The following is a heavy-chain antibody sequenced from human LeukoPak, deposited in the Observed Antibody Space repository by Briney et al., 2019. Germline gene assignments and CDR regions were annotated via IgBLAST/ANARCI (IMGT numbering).Heavy chain of an antibody. J-gene: IGHJ4*02. CDR3: ARTGNSAWNYYFDY. CDR2: ISGGGSAI. D-gene: IGHD6-19*01. V-gene: IGHV3-48*02. Sequence: GGSLRLSCAASGFSFGSYSMNWVRQAPGKGLEWVSFISGGGSAIYYADSVKGRFTVSRDDAKNSLYLQMYSLRDEDTAIYYCARTGNSAWNYYFDYWGQGSLVTVSS. CDR1: GFSFGSYS.